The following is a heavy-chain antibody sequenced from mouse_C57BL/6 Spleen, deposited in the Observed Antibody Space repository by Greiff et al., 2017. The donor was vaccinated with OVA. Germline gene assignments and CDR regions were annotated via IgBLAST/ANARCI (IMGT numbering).Heavy chain of an antibody. J-gene: IGHJ2*01. Sequence: QVQLKESGPELVKPGASVKISCKASGYAFSSSWMNWVKQRPGKGLEWIGRIYPGDGDTNYNGKFKGKATLTADKSSSTAYMQLSSLTSEDSAVYFCAAMVTTCFDYWGQGTTLTVSS. D-gene: IGHD2-2*01. CDR3: AAMVTTCFDY. CDR1: GYAFSSSW. CDR2: IYPGDGDT. V-gene: IGHV1-82*01.